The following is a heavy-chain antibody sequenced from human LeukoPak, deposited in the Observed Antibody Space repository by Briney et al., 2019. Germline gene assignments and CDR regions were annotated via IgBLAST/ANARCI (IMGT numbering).Heavy chain of an antibody. CDR1: ASTFTDYY. J-gene: IGHJ5*02. V-gene: IGHV1-2*02. CDR2: INPNGGGT. D-gene: IGHD1-7*01. Sequence: ASVNVSCKASASTFTDYYMHWVRQAPGQGLEWMGWINPNGGGTYYAQKFQDRVTMTRDTSINTAYMELSRLRSDDTAMYYCAREGAPRITGTTNPFDPWGQGTLVTVSS. CDR3: AREGAPRITGTTNPFDP.